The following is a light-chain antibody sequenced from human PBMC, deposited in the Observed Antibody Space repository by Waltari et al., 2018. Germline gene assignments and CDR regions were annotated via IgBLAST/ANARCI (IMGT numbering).Light chain of an antibody. CDR3: GTWDSSLSGAV. V-gene: IGLV1-51*02. CDR2: ENT. J-gene: IGLJ7*01. CDR1: SSNIGNNY. Sequence: QSVLTQPPSVSAAPGQRVTISCSGGSSNIGNNYVSWYRQFPGTAPKLLIYENTERHPGIPGRFSGSKSGTSATLDITGLQAGDEADYYCGTWDSSLSGAVFGGGTHLTVL.